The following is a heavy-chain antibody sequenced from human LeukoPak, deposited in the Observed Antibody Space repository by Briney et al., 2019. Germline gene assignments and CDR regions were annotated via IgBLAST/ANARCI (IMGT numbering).Heavy chain of an antibody. CDR3: ASGAPTYSGSYYVLDY. Sequence: VASVKVSCQASGGTFSSYAISWVRQAPGQGLEWMGRIIPILGIANYAQKFQGRVTITADKSTSTAYMELSSLRSEDTAVYYCASGAPTYSGSYYVLDYWGQGTLVTVSS. D-gene: IGHD1-26*01. V-gene: IGHV1-69*04. CDR2: IIPILGIA. CDR1: GGTFSSYA. J-gene: IGHJ4*02.